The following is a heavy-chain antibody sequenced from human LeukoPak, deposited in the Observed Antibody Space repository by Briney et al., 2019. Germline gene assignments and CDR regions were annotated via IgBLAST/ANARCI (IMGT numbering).Heavy chain of an antibody. CDR3: AREHYLYNNCDY. Sequence: GGSLRLSCAASGFTFSSYAMHWVRQAPGKGLEWVAVISYDGSNKYYADSVKGRFTISRDNSKNTLYLQMNSLRAEDTAVYYCAREHYLYNNCDYWGQGTLVTVSS. J-gene: IGHJ4*02. CDR2: ISYDGSNK. D-gene: IGHD1-14*01. CDR1: GFTFSSYA. V-gene: IGHV3-30-3*01.